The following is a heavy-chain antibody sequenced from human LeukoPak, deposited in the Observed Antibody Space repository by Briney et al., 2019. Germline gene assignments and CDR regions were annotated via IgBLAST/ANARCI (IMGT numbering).Heavy chain of an antibody. Sequence: GGSLRLSCAASGFTFSSYEMNWVRQAPGKGLEWVSYISSSGSTIYYADSVKGRFTISRDNAKNSLYLQMNSLRAEDTAVHYCAREGLASGSYKYYYYMDVWGKGTTVTVSS. CDR3: AREGLASGSYKYYYYMDV. V-gene: IGHV3-48*03. CDR2: ISSSGSTI. CDR1: GFTFSSYE. D-gene: IGHD3-10*01. J-gene: IGHJ6*03.